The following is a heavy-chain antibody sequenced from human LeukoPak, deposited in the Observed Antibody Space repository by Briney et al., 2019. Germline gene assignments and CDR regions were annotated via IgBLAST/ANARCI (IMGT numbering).Heavy chain of an antibody. CDR3: ARLYSTSGYNWFDP. J-gene: IGHJ5*02. CDR1: GGSFSGYY. D-gene: IGHD6-6*01. Sequence: SETLSLTCAVYGGSFSGYYWSWIRQPPGKGLEWIGEINHSGSTNYNPSLKSRVTISVDTSKNQFSLKLSSVTAADTAVYYCARLYSTSGYNWFDPWGQGTLVTVSS. CDR2: INHSGST. V-gene: IGHV4-34*01.